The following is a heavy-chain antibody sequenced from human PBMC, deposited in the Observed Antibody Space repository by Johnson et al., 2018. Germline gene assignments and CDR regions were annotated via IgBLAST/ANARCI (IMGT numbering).Heavy chain of an antibody. CDR1: GYTFTSYD. CDR2: MNPNSGNT. Sequence: QVQLVESGAEVKKPGASXKVSCKASGYTFTSYDINWVRQATGQGLEWMGWMNPNSGNTGYDQKFQGRVTMTRKTSISTAYMELSSLRSEDTAVYYCARGSGGATMSGYCQHWGQGTLVTVSS. CDR3: ARGSGGATMSGYCQH. D-gene: IGHD1-26*01. J-gene: IGHJ1*01. V-gene: IGHV1-8*01.